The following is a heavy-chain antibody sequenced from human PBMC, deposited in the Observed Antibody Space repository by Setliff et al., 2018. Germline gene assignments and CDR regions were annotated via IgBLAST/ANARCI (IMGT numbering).Heavy chain of an antibody. J-gene: IGHJ4*02. D-gene: IGHD5-18*01. CDR2: INAGNGDT. CDR1: GYTFTNYA. CDR3: ARAPSVELVTIRTNSWFTY. V-gene: IGHV1-3*01. Sequence: GASVKVSCKASGYTFTNYAIHWVRQAPGQRLEWMGWINAGNGDTKYSQKFQGRVTLTTDTSTSTAYMELRSLTSDDSAFYYCARAPSVELVTIRTNSWFTYWGQGTLVTVSS.